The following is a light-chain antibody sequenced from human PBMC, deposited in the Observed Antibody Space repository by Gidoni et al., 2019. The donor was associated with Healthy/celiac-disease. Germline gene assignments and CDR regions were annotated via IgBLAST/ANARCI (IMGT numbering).Light chain of an antibody. Sequence: DIVMTQSPDSLAVSLGERATINCKSSQSVVYSSNNKNYLAWYQQKPGQPPKLLIYWASTRESGVPDRFSGSGSGTDFTLTISSLQAEDVAVYYCQQYYSTPPTFGQGTKLEIK. CDR1: QSVVYSSNNKNY. J-gene: IGKJ2*01. V-gene: IGKV4-1*01. CDR2: WAS. CDR3: QQYYSTPPT.